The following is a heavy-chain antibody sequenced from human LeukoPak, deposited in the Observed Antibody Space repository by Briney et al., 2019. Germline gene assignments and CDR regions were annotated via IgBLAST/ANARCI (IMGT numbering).Heavy chain of an antibody. V-gene: IGHV3-9*01. CDR2: ISWNSGTI. D-gene: IGHD3-10*01. CDR3: AKARPYGSGIFLYYFDY. J-gene: IGHJ4*02. Sequence: GGSLRLSCAASGFTFDNYAMNWVRQVPGKGLEWISLISWNSGTIGYADSVKGRFTISRDNANNFLYLQMNSLRAEDTAVYYCAKARPYGSGIFLYYFDYWGQGTLVTVSS. CDR1: GFTFDNYA.